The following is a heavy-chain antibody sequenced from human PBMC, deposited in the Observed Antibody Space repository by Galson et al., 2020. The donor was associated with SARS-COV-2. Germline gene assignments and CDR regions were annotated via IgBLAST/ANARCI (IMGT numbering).Heavy chain of an antibody. V-gene: IGHV3-33*06. CDR2: IWYDGSNK. J-gene: IGHJ4*02. Sequence: GSLRLSCAASGFTFSSYGMHWVRQAPGKGLEWVAVIWYDGSNKYYADSVKGRFTISRDNSKNTLYLQMNSLRAEDTAVYYCAKDLAVADARYDYWGQGTLVTVSS. CDR3: AKDLAVADARYDY. CDR1: GFTFSSYG. D-gene: IGHD6-19*01.